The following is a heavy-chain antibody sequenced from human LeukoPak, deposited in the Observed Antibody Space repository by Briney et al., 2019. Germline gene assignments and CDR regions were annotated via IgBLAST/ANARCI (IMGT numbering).Heavy chain of an antibody. Sequence: ASETLSLTCTVSGGSISSYYWSWIRQPPGKGLEWIEYIYYSGSTNYKPSLKSRVTISVDASKSQFSLKLSSVTAADTAVYYCARGGYYGSGNDFRFDPWGQGTLVTVSS. CDR3: ARGGYYGSGNDFRFDP. J-gene: IGHJ5*02. CDR1: GGSISSYY. V-gene: IGHV4-59*01. CDR2: IYYSGST. D-gene: IGHD3-10*01.